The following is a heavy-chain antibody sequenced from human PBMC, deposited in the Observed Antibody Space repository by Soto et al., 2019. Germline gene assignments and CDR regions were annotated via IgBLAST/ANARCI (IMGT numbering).Heavy chain of an antibody. Sequence: PGGSLRLSCAASGLTFSIYWMHWFRQAPGKGLVWVSRINSDGTSTSYADSVKGRFTISRDNAKNTLYLQMNSLRAEDTAVYYCVRLYRTSSVSPFQHWGQGTLVTVSS. J-gene: IGHJ1*01. CDR2: INSDGTST. CDR1: GLTFSIYW. V-gene: IGHV3-74*01. D-gene: IGHD6-6*01. CDR3: VRLYRTSSVSPFQH.